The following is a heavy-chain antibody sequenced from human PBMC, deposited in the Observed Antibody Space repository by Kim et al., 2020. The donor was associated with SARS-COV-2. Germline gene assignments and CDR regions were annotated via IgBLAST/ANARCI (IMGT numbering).Heavy chain of an antibody. CDR1: GYRFTGYY. D-gene: IGHD5-12*01. J-gene: IGHJ6*03. CDR2: LNPDSGDT. CDR3: AKGSPISYVDV. Sequence: ASVKVSCRASGYRFTGYYLHWLRQAPGQGLEWMGWLNPDSGDTQYAQKFQGRVTMTRDTSISTAYMELSRLTSDDTAVFYCAKGSPISYVDVWGKGTTVT. V-gene: IGHV1-2*02.